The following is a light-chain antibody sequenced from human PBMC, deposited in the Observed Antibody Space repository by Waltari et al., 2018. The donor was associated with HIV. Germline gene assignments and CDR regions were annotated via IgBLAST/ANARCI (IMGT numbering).Light chain of an antibody. V-gene: IGLV1-36*01. CDR2: YDD. CDR1: SSNIGNNA. J-gene: IGLJ2*01. Sequence: QSVLTQPPSVSEAPRQRVAISCSGSSSNIGNNAVNWYQQLPGKPPKLLIYYDDLLASGVSDRFSCSKSGTSASMAISGLQSEDESDYYCAAWDDSLNGVVFGGGTKLTVL. CDR3: AAWDDSLNGVV.